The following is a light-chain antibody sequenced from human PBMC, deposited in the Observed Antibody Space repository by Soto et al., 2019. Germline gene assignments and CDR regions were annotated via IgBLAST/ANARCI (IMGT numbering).Light chain of an antibody. V-gene: IGKV3-20*01. J-gene: IGKJ1*01. CDR3: QQCGSSPET. CDR1: QSISSSF. CDR2: GAS. Sequence: DIVLTQSPGTLSLSPGQRATLSCRASQSISSSFLAWYQQKPGQAPRLLIYGASSRATGIPDRFSGSGSGTDFTLTISRLAPEDFAVYYCQQCGSSPETFGQGTKVEMK.